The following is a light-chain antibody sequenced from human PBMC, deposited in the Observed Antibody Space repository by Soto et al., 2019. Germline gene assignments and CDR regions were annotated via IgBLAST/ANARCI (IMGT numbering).Light chain of an antibody. CDR2: EVI. CDR1: SSDVGAYDY. CDR3: SSYAGTNNPYV. Sequence: QSALTQPPSASGSPGQSVTISCTGTSSDVGAYDYVSWYQEHPGKAPQLIIYEVIKRPSGVPDRFSGSKSGNTASLTVSGLQAEDEADYYCSSYAGTNNPYVFGTGTKLTGL. J-gene: IGLJ1*01. V-gene: IGLV2-8*01.